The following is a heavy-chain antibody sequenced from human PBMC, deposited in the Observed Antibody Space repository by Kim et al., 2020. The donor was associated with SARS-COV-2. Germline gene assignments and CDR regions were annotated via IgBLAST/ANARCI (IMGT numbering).Heavy chain of an antibody. Sequence: YAQGLTGRFVFSLDTSVSTAYLQISSLKAEDTAVYYCARDGSGSRGAFDIWGQGTMVTVSS. V-gene: IGHV7-4-1*02. CDR3: ARDGSGSRGAFDI. D-gene: IGHD3-10*01. J-gene: IGHJ3*02.